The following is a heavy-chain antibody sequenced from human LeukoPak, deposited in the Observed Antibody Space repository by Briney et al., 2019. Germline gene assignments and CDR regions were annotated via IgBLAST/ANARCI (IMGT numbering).Heavy chain of an antibody. D-gene: IGHD1-26*01. J-gene: IGHJ6*02. Sequence: GGSLRLFCAASGFTFSDYYMSWIRQAPGKGLEWVSYISSSGSTIYYADSVKGRFTISRDNAKNSLYLQMNSLRAEDTAVYYCARDLDWELPKPSYYYYYGMDVWGQGTTVTVSS. V-gene: IGHV3-11*01. CDR2: ISSSGSTI. CDR3: ARDLDWELPKPSYYYYYGMDV. CDR1: GFTFSDYY.